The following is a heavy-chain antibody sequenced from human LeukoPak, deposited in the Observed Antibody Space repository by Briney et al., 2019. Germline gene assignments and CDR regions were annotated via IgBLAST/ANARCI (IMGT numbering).Heavy chain of an antibody. V-gene: IGHV4-34*01. CDR3: ARGDCSSTSCYVGYYYYYMDV. Sequence: SKTLSLTCAVYGGSFSGYYWSWIRQPPGKGLEWIGEINHSGSTNYNPSLKSRVTISVDTSKNQFSLKLSSVTAADTAVYYCARGDCSSTSCYVGYYYYYMDVWGKGTTVTVSS. CDR2: INHSGST. J-gene: IGHJ6*03. D-gene: IGHD2-2*01. CDR1: GGSFSGYY.